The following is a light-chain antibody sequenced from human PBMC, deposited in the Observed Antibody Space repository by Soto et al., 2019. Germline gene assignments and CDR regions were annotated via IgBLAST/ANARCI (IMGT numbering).Light chain of an antibody. V-gene: IGLV2-14*01. CDR1: ISYVGNYKY. CDR2: EVS. J-gene: IGLJ1*01. Sequence: QTVLTQPASVSWSPGQSITISCAGTISYVGNYKYVSWYQQHPGKAPKLMIYEVSNRPSGVSNRFSGSKSGNTASLTISGLQAEDETDYYCFSYTSSGTYVFGTGTKV. CDR3: FSYTSSGTYV.